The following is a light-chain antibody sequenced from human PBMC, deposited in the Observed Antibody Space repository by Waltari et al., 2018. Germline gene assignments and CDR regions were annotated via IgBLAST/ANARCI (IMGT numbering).Light chain of an antibody. V-gene: IGKV1-8*01. CDR3: QQYYNYPPIT. J-gene: IGKJ5*01. Sequence: ALRITQSPSPISASTGSRVTITCRASQGIGSYLAWYKQTPGKVPKLLIYAASTLQSGVPSRFSGSGSGTDFILTISCLQSEDFATYYCQQYYNYPPITFGQGTRLEIK. CDR1: QGIGSY. CDR2: AAS.